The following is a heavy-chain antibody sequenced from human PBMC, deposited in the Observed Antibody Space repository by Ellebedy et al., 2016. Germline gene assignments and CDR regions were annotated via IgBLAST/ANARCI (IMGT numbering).Heavy chain of an antibody. CDR1: GGSISSYY. CDR2: IYYSGST. J-gene: IGHJ5*01. Sequence: SETLSLTCTVSGGSISSYYRSWIRQPPGKGLEWIANIYYSGSTNYNPSLKSRVTISVDTSKNQFSLNLSSVTAADTAVYYCARGGGLGSSSWFDYWGQGTLVTVSP. D-gene: IGHD6-13*01. V-gene: IGHV4-59*01. CDR3: ARGGGLGSSSWFDY.